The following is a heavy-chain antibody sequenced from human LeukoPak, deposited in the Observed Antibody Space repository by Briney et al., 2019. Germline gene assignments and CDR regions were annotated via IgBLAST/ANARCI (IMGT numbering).Heavy chain of an antibody. J-gene: IGHJ4*02. CDR1: GFTFTSYA. CDR3: AKGGGLRAGASYRIDY. D-gene: IGHD3-16*02. V-gene: IGHV3-23*01. CDR2: ISGSGGNT. Sequence: PGGSLRLSCAASGFTFTSYAMSWVRQAPGKGLEWASSISGSGGNTNYADSVQGRFTFSRDNSKNTLYLQMNSLRAEDTAVYYCAKGGGLRAGASYRIDYWGQGTLVTVSS.